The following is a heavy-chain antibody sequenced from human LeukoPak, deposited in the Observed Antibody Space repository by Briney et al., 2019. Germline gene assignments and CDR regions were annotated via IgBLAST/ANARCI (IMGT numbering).Heavy chain of an antibody. CDR1: XXTXXXXG. Sequence: XASXXTXXXXGISWVRQAPGQGLEWMGWISAYNGNTNYAQKLQGRVTMTTATSTSTAYMELRSLRSDDTAVYYCARDPNPSATVDPFDYWGQGTLVTVSS. D-gene: IGHD4-23*01. J-gene: IGHJ4*02. CDR3: ARDPNPSATVDPFDY. CDR2: ISAYNGNT. V-gene: IGHV1-18*01.